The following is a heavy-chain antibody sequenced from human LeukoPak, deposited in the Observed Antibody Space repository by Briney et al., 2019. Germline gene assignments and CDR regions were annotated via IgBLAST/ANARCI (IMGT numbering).Heavy chain of an antibody. V-gene: IGHV4-59*01. Sequence: SETLSLTCTVSGGSISSYYWSWIRQPPGKRLEWIGYTHYSGSTDKNPSLWSRVTVSVDTSKNQISPKLSSVTAADTAVYYCGRRTFYDTLTGYKYWYFDLWGRGTLVTVSS. CDR3: GRRTFYDTLTGYKYWYFDL. J-gene: IGHJ2*01. D-gene: IGHD3-9*01. CDR1: GGSISSYY. CDR2: THYSGST.